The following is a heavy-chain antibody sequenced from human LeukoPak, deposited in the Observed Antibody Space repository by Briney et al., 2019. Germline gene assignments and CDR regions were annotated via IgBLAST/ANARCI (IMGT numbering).Heavy chain of an antibody. D-gene: IGHD6-19*01. CDR2: INRDGSEK. Sequence: GGSLRLSCAASGVTLSMCWMSGVRLSPGRGLEWVANINRDGSEKNYVDSVKGRFTISRDNAKNSLSLQKKSLRAEDTAVLYCVRGGGSGWPFANWGQGTLVTVSS. CDR3: VRGGGSGWPFAN. CDR1: GVTLSMCW. J-gene: IGHJ4*02. V-gene: IGHV3-7*01.